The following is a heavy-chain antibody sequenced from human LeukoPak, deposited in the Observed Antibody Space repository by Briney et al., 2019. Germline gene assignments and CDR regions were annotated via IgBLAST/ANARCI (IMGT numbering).Heavy chain of an antibody. CDR1: GGTFSSYT. CDR2: IIPILGIA. J-gene: IGHJ3*02. CDR3: ARGTGSSSPFDI. Sequence: ASVKVSCKASGGTFSSYTISWVRQAPGQGLEWMGRIIPILGIANYAQKFQGRVTITADKSTSTAYMELSSLRSEDTAVYYCARGTGSSSPFDIWGQGTMVTVSS. D-gene: IGHD6-6*01. V-gene: IGHV1-69*02.